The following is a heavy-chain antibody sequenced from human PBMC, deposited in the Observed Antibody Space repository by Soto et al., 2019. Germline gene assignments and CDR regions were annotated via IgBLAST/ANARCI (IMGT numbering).Heavy chain of an antibody. Sequence: ASVNVSCKASGYTFTCYYMHWVRQAPGQRPACMGRINPNSGGTNYAQKFQGWVTMTRDTYISTAYMELSRLRSDDTAVYYCARDQGYCSSTSCSPNYGMDVWGQGTTVTVSS. CDR3: ARDQGYCSSTSCSPNYGMDV. D-gene: IGHD2-2*01. V-gene: IGHV1-2*04. J-gene: IGHJ6*02. CDR2: INPNSGGT. CDR1: GYTFTCYY.